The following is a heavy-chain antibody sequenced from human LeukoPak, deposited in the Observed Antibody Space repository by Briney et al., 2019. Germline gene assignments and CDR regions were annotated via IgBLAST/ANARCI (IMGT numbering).Heavy chain of an antibody. CDR1: GFTFSSYG. Sequence: GGSLRLSCAASGFTFSSYGMHWVRQAPGKGLEWVAVIWYDGSNKYYADSVKGRFTISRDNSKNTLFLQMNSLRAEDTAVYYCARVYSSSSGKNAFDVWGQGTMVTVSP. CDR2: IWYDGSNK. D-gene: IGHD6-6*01. V-gene: IGHV3-33*01. J-gene: IGHJ3*01. CDR3: ARVYSSSSGKNAFDV.